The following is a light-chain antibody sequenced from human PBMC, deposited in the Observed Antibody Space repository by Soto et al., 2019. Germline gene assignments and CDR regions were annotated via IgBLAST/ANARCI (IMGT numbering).Light chain of an antibody. J-gene: IGKJ1*01. V-gene: IGKV3-20*01. CDR1: QSVRSSS. CDR2: GAS. Sequence: EIVLTQSPGTLSLSPGERASLFCRASQSVRSSSLAWYQQKRGQPPRLLIYGASSRATGIPDRCSGSGSGTYFTLRISRLEPEDFAVYFCQQYGDAPETGRWTFGQGTKVEIK. CDR3: QQYGDAPETGRWT.